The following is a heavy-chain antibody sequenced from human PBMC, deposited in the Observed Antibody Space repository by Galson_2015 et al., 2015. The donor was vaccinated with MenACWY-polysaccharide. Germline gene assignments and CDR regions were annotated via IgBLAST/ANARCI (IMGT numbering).Heavy chain of an antibody. Sequence: LSLTCAVSDYSIRSGYFWGWIRQPPGKGLEWIASIFHSGTTYYNPSLKSRVTISVDTSKNQFSLKLSSVTAADTAVYYCARVEKYSGSFYILYWGQGTLVTVSS. V-gene: IGHV4-38-2*01. CDR2: IFHSGTT. CDR3: ARVEKYSGSFYILY. CDR1: DYSIRSGYF. J-gene: IGHJ4*02. D-gene: IGHD1-26*01.